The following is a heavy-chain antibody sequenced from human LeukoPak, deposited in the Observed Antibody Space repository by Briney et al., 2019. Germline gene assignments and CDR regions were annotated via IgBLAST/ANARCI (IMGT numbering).Heavy chain of an antibody. J-gene: IGHJ5*02. CDR3: AQSGYSGYDYPS. CDR2: ISGDGGYT. CDR1: GFTFSSHA. D-gene: IGHD5-12*01. V-gene: IGHV3-23*01. Sequence: PGGSLRLSCAASGFTFSSHAMAWVRQAPGKGLEWVSVISGDGGYTSYGDSVKGRFTISRDDSKNTLYRQMNSLRVEDAAVYYCAQSGYSGYDYPSWGQGTLVTVSS.